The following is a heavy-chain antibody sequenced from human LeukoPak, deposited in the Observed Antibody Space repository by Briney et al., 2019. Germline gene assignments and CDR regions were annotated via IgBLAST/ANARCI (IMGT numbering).Heavy chain of an antibody. CDR2: IYYSGST. Sequence: SETLSLTCTVSGYSISSGYYWGWIRQPPGKGLEWIGSIYYSGSTYYNPSLKSRVTISVDTSKNQFSLKLSSVTAADTAVYYCARHGNYYYGSGSYEDWFDPWGQGTLVTVSS. D-gene: IGHD3-10*01. CDR3: ARHGNYYYGSGSYEDWFDP. J-gene: IGHJ5*02. CDR1: GYSISSGYY. V-gene: IGHV4-38-2*02.